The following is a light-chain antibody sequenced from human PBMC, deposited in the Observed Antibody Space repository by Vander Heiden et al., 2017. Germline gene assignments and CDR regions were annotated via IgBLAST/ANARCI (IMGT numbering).Light chain of an antibody. V-gene: IGKV3-15*01. CDR2: AAS. CDR1: QSVTNK. CDR3: QQYNNWPRT. J-gene: IGKJ5*01. Sequence: PSTLSVSPGERPILSCRASQSVTNKLAWYQQKPGQAPRFLIYAASTRTTGIPARFSGSGSGTEFTLTISSLQSEDFAVYYCQQYNNWPRTFGQGTRLEIK.